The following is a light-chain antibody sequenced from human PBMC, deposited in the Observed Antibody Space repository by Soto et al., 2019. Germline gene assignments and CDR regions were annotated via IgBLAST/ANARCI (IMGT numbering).Light chain of an antibody. Sequence: QSALTQPPSVSGSPGQSITISCTGTSGDIGSYNRVSWYQQHPGKAPKLIIYEVTDRPSGVANRFSGSKSGNTASLTISGLQAEDDAEDYCCSDTNIITRAWVFGTGTKLTVL. J-gene: IGLJ1*01. CDR2: EVT. V-gene: IGLV2-14*01. CDR1: SGDIGSYNR. CDR3: CSDTNIITRAWV.